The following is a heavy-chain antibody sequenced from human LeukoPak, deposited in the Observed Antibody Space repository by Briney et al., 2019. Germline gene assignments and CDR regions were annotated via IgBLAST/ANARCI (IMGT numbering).Heavy chain of an antibody. CDR1: GGSISSSSYY. V-gene: IGHV4-39*01. CDR3: ARLFGVVITHFNWFDP. CDR2: IYYSGST. D-gene: IGHD3-3*01. J-gene: IGHJ5*02. Sequence: PSETLCLTCTVPGGSISSSSYYWGWIRQPPGKGLEWIGSIYYSGSTYYNPSLKSRVTISVDTSKNQFSLKLSSVTAADTAVYYCARLFGVVITHFNWFDPWGQGTLVTVSS.